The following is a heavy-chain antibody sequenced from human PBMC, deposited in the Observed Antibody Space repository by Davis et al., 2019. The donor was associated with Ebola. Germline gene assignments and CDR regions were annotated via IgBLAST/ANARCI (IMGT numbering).Heavy chain of an antibody. CDR3: ARDMTYCSSTSCYGTDAFDI. CDR2: INPNSGGT. CDR1: GYTFTGYY. J-gene: IGHJ3*02. Sequence: ASVKVSCKASGYTFTGYYMHWVRQAPGQGLEWMGWINPNSGGTNYAQKFQGRVTMTRDTSISTAYMELSRLRSDDTAVYYCARDMTYCSSTSCYGTDAFDIWGQGTMVTVSS. D-gene: IGHD2-2*01. V-gene: IGHV1-2*02.